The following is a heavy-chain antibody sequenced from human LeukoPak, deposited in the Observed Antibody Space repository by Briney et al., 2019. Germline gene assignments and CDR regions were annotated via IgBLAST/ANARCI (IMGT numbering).Heavy chain of an antibody. J-gene: IGHJ4*02. V-gene: IGHV3-23*01. CDR3: AKMRGSYLRYFDY. CDR2: ISGSGGST. D-gene: IGHD1-26*01. CDR1: GFTFISYA. Sequence: GGSLRLSCAASGFTFISYAMSWVRQAPGKGLEWVSAISGSGGSTYYADSVKGRFTISRDNSKNTLYLQMDSLRAEDTAVYYCAKMRGSYLRYFDYWGRGTLVTVSS.